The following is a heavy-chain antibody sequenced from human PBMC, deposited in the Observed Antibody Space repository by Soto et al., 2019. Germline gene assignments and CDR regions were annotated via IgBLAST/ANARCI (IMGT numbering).Heavy chain of an antibody. Sequence: ASVKVSCKASGYTFSGFYMHWVRQAPGQGLEWMGWINPNSGGTKSAEKFQGRVTMTRDTSIGTAYMELSRLTSDDTAVYYCASAAVTGTAGLDFWGQGTQVTVS. V-gene: IGHV1-2*02. D-gene: IGHD6-19*01. J-gene: IGHJ4*02. CDR2: INPNSGGT. CDR1: GYTFSGFY. CDR3: ASAAVTGTAGLDF.